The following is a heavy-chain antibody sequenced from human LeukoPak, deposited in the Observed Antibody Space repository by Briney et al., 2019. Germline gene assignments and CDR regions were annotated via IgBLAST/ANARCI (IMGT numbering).Heavy chain of an antibody. V-gene: IGHV4-39*01. D-gene: IGHD4-17*01. CDR2: IYYTGKT. CDR3: ARMDYGAYDAFDI. J-gene: IGHJ3*02. CDR1: GGSISSSSHY. Sequence: SETLSLTCTVSGGSISSSSHYWGWIRQSPGKGLELIGSIYYTGKTFYKPSLKSRVTMSLDTSKGQFSLKLSSVTAADTAVYYCARMDYGAYDAFDIWGQGTMVTVSS.